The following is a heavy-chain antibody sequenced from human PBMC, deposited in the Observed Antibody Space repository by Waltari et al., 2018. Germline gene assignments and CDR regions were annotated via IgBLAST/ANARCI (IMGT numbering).Heavy chain of an antibody. CDR2: FYKSGTT. CDR1: RSSIHNTNYY. D-gene: IGHD5-12*01. Sequence: QLQLQESGPGLVKPSETLSLTCTVSRSSIHNTNYYWGWVRQPPGKGLEWIGRFYKSGTTYYNPSLKSRVTISVDTSNNQFSLKLNSVTAADTAVYYCVRGYPDIVATISDYWGQGTLVIVSS. CDR3: VRGYPDIVATISDY. V-gene: IGHV4-39*07. J-gene: IGHJ4*02.